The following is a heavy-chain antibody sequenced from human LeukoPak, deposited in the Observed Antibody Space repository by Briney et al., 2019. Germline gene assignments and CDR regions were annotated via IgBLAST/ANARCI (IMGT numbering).Heavy chain of an antibody. V-gene: IGHV1-18*01. CDR2: ISAYNGNR. CDR3: ARVDYVPSYYYYYMDV. D-gene: IGHD4/OR15-4a*01. Sequence: ASVKASCKASGYTFTSYGISWVRQAPGQGLEWMGWISAYNGNRNHAQKLQGRVTMTTDTSTSTAYMELRSLRSDDTAVYYCARVDYVPSYYYYYMDVWGKGTTVTVSS. J-gene: IGHJ6*03. CDR1: GYTFTSYG.